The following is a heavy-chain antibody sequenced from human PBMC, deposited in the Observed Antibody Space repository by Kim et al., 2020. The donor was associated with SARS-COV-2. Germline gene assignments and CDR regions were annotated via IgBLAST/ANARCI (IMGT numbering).Heavy chain of an antibody. CDR3: ARVSCGGGGDDCYRYF. J-gene: IGHJ1*01. Sequence: GGSLRLSCAASGFTVSKFVMHWVRQAPGKGLEYVSTISSSGSSTSYASSVKGRFTVSRDKSKNTVYLHMGSLGAEDMAVYYCARVSCGGGGDDCYRYF. V-gene: IGHV3-64*01. CDR1: GFTVSKFV. D-gene: IGHD2-21*02. CDR2: ISSSGSST.